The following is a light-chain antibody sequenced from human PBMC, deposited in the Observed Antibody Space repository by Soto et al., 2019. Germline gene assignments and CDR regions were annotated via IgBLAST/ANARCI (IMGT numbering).Light chain of an antibody. CDR1: QSVSRY. CDR3: QKRSDWPPIT. Sequence: EIVLTQSPATLSLAPGERATLSCRASQSVSRYLAWYQQKPGQAPRLLIYDASNRATGIPARFSGSGSGTDFTLTISSLEPEDFAVYYCQKRSDWPPITFGQGTQRE. J-gene: IGKJ5*01. CDR2: DAS. V-gene: IGKV3-11*01.